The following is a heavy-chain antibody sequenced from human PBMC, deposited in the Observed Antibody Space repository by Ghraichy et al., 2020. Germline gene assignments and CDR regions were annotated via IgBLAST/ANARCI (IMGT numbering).Heavy chain of an antibody. D-gene: IGHD6-6*01. CDR3: ARRQVHRYSSSRRSIYFDY. CDR1: GGSFSGYY. J-gene: IGHJ4*02. Sequence: SETLSLTCAVYGGSFSGYYWSWIRQPPGKGLEWIGEINHSGSTNYNPSLKSRVTISVDTSKNQFSLKLSSVTAADTAVYYCARRQVHRYSSSRRSIYFDYWGQGTLVTVSS. CDR2: INHSGST. V-gene: IGHV4-34*01.